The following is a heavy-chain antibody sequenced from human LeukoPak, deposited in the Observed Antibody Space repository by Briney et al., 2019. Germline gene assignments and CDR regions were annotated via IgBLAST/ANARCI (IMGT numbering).Heavy chain of an antibody. Sequence: GGSLRLSCAASGFTFSGYWVSWVRQAPGKGLEWVANIKQDASEEYYVDSVKGRFTISRDNAKNPLYLQMNSLRAEDTAVYYCVRDRGRASVDYWGQGTLVTVSS. V-gene: IGHV3-7*01. CDR1: GFTFSGYW. J-gene: IGHJ4*02. CDR3: VRDRGRASVDY. D-gene: IGHD1-26*01. CDR2: IKQDASEE.